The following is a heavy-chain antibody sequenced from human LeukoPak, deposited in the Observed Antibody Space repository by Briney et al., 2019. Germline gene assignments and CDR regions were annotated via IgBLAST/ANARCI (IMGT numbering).Heavy chain of an antibody. CDR1: EFTFSTYS. D-gene: IGHD1-14*01. CDR2: ISPDSRSI. V-gene: IGHV3-21*01. Sequence: GGSLRLSCVASEFTFSTYSMNWVRQAPGKGLEWVSIISPDSRSIAYEDSVEGRFTISRDNAKNSLYLQMNSLRAEDTALYYCASSVPKTKIFDYWGQGILATVSS. CDR3: ASSVPKTKIFDY. J-gene: IGHJ4*02.